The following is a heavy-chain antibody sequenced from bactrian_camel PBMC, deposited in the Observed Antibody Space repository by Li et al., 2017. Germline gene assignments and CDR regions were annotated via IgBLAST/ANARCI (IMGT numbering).Heavy chain of an antibody. CDR3: AASRGVASFSAMTYAY. V-gene: IGHV3S1*01. CDR1: KYTFSASC. J-gene: IGHJ4*01. Sequence: HAQLVESGGGSVQAGGSLRLSCFASKYTFSASCMGWFRQAPGHEREGVARINTRYGVTAYADSVKGRFAISQGNSKNSLYLRMNSLKPEDTAMYYCAASRGVASFSAMTYAYWGQGTQVTVS. D-gene: IGHD1*01. CDR2: INTRYGVT.